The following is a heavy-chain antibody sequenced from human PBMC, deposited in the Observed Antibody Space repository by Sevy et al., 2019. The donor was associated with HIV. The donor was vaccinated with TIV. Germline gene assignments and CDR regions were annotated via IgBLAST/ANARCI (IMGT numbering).Heavy chain of an antibody. V-gene: IGHV3-23*01. D-gene: IGHD6-19*01. J-gene: IGHJ4*02. CDR3: AKEWTLLSDWYGEFDY. Sequence: GRSLRLSCAASGFTFTNYGMHWVRQAPGKGLEWVSGISNSGANTYYADSVRGRFTVSRDNSKNTVYLQLNSPRAEDTAIDYCAKEWTLLSDWYGEFDYWGQGTLVTVSS. CDR1: GFTFTNYG. CDR2: ISNSGANT.